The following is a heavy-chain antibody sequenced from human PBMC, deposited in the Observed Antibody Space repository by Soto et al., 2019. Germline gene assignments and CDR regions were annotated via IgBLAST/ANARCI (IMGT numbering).Heavy chain of an antibody. CDR2: INHSGST. CDR3: ARSIAVAGKNDY. D-gene: IGHD6-19*01. CDR1: GGSFSGYY. Sequence: ETLSLTCAVYGGSFSGYYWSWIRQPPGKGLEWIGEINHSGSTNYNPSLKSRVTISVDTSKNQFSLKLSSVTAADTTVYYCARSIAVAGKNDYWGQGTLVTVSS. V-gene: IGHV4-34*01. J-gene: IGHJ4*02.